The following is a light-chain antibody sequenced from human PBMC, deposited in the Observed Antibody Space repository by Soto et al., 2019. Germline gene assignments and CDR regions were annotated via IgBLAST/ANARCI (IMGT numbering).Light chain of an antibody. CDR3: QQSNNWPWT. CDR2: DAS. Sequence: EIVMTQSPATLSVSPGERATLSCRASQSVSSNLARYQQKPGQAPRLLIYDASTRATGIPARFSGSGSGTEFTLTISSLQSEDFAVYYCQQSNNWPWTFGQGTKVDIK. J-gene: IGKJ1*01. CDR1: QSVSSN. V-gene: IGKV3-15*01.